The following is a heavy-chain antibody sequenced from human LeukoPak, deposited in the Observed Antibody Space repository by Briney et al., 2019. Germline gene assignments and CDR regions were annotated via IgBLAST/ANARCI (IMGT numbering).Heavy chain of an antibody. V-gene: IGHV3-30*02. CDR1: GFTFSSYG. J-gene: IGHJ5*02. Sequence: GGSLRLSCAASGFTFSSYGMHWVRQAPGKGLEWVAFIRYDGSNKYYADSVKGRFTISRGNSKNTLYLQMNSLRAEDTAVYYCAKDAYDFWSGYPPGRFDPWGQGTLVTVSS. D-gene: IGHD3-3*01. CDR3: AKDAYDFWSGYPPGRFDP. CDR2: IRYDGSNK.